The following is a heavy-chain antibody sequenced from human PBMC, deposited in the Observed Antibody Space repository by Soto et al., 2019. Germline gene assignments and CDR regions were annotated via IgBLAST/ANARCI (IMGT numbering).Heavy chain of an antibody. CDR1: GFTFSTYS. CDR3: AKAVAPYYFDY. D-gene: IGHD2-15*01. Sequence: EVQLVESGGGLVQPGGSLRLSCSASGFTFSTYSMNWVRQAPGKGLEWVSGISWNSGSIGYADSVKGRFTISRDNAKNSLYLQMNSLRAEDTAMYYCAKAVAPYYFDYWGQGTLVTVSS. J-gene: IGHJ4*02. V-gene: IGHV3-9*01. CDR2: ISWNSGSI.